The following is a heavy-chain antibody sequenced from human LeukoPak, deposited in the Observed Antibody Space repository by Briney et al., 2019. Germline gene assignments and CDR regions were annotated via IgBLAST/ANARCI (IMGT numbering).Heavy chain of an antibody. J-gene: IGHJ6*02. CDR1: GLTFSNYA. CDR2: ISGSGGST. D-gene: IGHD3-22*01. CDR3: AKRLYDSSGYSYYYGMDV. V-gene: IGHV3-23*01. Sequence: GGSLRLSCAASGLTFSNYAMSWVRQAPGKGLEWVSAISGSGGSTYYADSVKGRFTISRDNSKNTLYLQMNSLRAEDTAVYYCAKRLYDSSGYSYYYGMDVWGQGTTVTVSS.